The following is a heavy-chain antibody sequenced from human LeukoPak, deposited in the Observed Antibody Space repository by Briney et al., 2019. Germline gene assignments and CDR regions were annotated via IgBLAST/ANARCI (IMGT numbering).Heavy chain of an antibody. J-gene: IGHJ2*01. CDR1: GGSINRYY. CDR3: ARHTLAVVQGVIIPRGWYFDP. D-gene: IGHD3-10*01. CDR2: ISYSGST. V-gene: IGHV4-59*08. Sequence: SETLSLTCTVSGGSINRYYWSWFRQPPGKGLEWIGYISYSGSTDYNPSLESRVTISVDTSNNQFSLKLHSVTAADTAVYSCARHTLAVVQGVIIPRGWYFDPWGRGTLVTVSS.